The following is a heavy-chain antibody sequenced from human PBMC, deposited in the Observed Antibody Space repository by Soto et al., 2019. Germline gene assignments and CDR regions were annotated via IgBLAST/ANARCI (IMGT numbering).Heavy chain of an antibody. J-gene: IGHJ4*02. CDR2: INHSGSA. CDR1: GGSLSGNY. V-gene: IGHV4-34*01. D-gene: IGHD3-10*01. CDR3: ARARADYYGSENYYKGGFYYFDH. Sequence: QVLLQQWGAGLLKPSETLSLTCAVYGGSLSGNYWTWIRQSPGKGLEWIGNINHSGSAIYNPSLKSRVTRSVVTSNNQFFLELSSVTAADTAVYYCARARADYYGSENYYKGGFYYFDHWGQGTLVTVSS.